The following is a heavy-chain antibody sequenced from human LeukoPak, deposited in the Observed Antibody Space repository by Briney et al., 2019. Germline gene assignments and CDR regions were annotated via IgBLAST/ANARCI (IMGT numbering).Heavy chain of an antibody. Sequence: GGALRLSCAASGIIFSGYAMHWVRQPPGGGLEWVAIISYDGSNAYYADSARGRFTISRDNSKDTLYLQMDSLTIEDTAIYYCASGHDFWSGHPPSQYGMDVWGQGTTVTVSS. V-gene: IGHV3-30*14. J-gene: IGHJ6*02. CDR3: ASGHDFWSGHPPSQYGMDV. CDR2: ISYDGSNA. D-gene: IGHD3-3*01. CDR1: GIIFSGYA.